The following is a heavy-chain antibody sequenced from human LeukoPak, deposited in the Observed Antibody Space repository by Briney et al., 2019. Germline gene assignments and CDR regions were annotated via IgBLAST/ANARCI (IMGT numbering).Heavy chain of an antibody. D-gene: IGHD4-17*01. J-gene: IGHJ4*02. CDR3: ARSIGDYVFDY. CDR1: GHRFTTYY. V-gene: IGHV1-2*04. Sequence: ASVNVSCKASGHRFTTYYMHWVRQAPGQGLEWMGWINPNSGGTNYAQKFQGWVTMTRDTSISTAYMELSRLRSEDTAVYYCARSIGDYVFDYWGQGTLVTVSS. CDR2: INPNSGGT.